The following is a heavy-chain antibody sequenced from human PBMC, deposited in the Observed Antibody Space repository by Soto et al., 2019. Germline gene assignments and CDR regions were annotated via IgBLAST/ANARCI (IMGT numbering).Heavy chain of an antibody. D-gene: IGHD5-12*01. CDR3: ARVLLSRSGYGLADAFDI. V-gene: IGHV4-30-4*01. CDR2: IYYSGST. Sequence: SETLSLTCTVSGGSISSGDYYWSWIRQPPGKGLEWIGYIYYSGSTYYNPSLKSRVTISVDTSKNQFSLKLSSVTAADTAVYYCARVLLSRSGYGLADAFDIWGQGTMVTVSS. J-gene: IGHJ3*02. CDR1: GGSISSGDYY.